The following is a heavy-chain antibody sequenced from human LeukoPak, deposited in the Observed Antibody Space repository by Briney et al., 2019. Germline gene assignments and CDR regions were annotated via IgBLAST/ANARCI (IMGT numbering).Heavy chain of an antibody. CDR3: ARQGSSWHSSLQHFDY. D-gene: IGHD6-13*01. J-gene: IGHJ4*02. V-gene: IGHV4-39*01. CDR2: IYYSGST. Sequence: SETLSLTCTVSGGSISSSSYYWGWIRQPPGKGLEWIGSIYYSGSTYYNPSLKSRVTISVDTSKNQFSLKLSSVTAADTAVYYCARQGSSWHSSLQHFDYWGQGTLVTVSS. CDR1: GGSISSSSYY.